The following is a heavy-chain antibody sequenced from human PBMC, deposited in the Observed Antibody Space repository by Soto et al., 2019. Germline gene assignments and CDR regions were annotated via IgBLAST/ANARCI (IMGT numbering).Heavy chain of an antibody. CDR1: GYTFTSYD. J-gene: IGHJ4*02. CDR3: ARWGMAVAGLDY. V-gene: IGHV1-8*01. CDR2: MNHNSGNT. D-gene: IGHD6-19*01. Sequence: QVQLVQSGAEVKKPGASVKFSCKASGYTFTSYDINWVRQATGQGLEWMGWMNHNSGNTGYAQKFQGRVTMTRNTSISTAYMELSSLRSEDTAVYYCARWGMAVAGLDYWGQGTLVTVSS.